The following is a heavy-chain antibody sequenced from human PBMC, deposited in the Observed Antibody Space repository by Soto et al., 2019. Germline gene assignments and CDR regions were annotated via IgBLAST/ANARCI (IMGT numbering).Heavy chain of an antibody. CDR3: AKDISTIFGVVIIPYYYYYGMDV. J-gene: IGHJ6*02. CDR1: GFTFSSYG. D-gene: IGHD3-3*01. V-gene: IGHV3-30*18. Sequence: GGSLRLSCAASGFTFSSYGMHWVRQAPGKGLEWVAVISYDGSNKYYADSVKGRFTISRDNSKNTLYLQMNSLRAEDTAVYYCAKDISTIFGVVIIPYYYYYGMDVWGQGTTVTVSS. CDR2: ISYDGSNK.